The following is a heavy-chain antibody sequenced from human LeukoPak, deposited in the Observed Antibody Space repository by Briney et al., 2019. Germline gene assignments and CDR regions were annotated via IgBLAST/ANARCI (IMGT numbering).Heavy chain of an antibody. V-gene: IGHV1-69*05. CDR2: IIPIFGTA. D-gene: IGHD6-13*01. J-gene: IGHJ4*02. CDR1: GGTLSSYA. Sequence: PAASVNVSCKAYGGTLSSYAISWVRQAPGHGLEWMGGIIPIFGTANYAQKFQGRVTITTDESTSTAYMELSSLRSEDTAVYYCARDLDIAAACTPYWGQGTLVTVSS. CDR3: ARDLDIAAACTPY.